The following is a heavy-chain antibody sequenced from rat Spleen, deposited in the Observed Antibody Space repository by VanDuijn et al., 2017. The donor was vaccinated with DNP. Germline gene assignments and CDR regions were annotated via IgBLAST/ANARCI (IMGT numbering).Heavy chain of an antibody. D-gene: IGHD1-7*01. CDR2: ISSGGST. CDR1: GFSLTSYT. CDR3: ARLGMLYYFDY. V-gene: IGHV2-6*01. J-gene: IGHJ2*01. Sequence: QVQLKESGPGLVQPSQTLSLTCTVSGFSLTSYTVSWVRQPPGKGLEWIATISSGGSTYYNSALRSRLTISRDTSKSQVFLKMNSLQTEDTAIYFCARLGMLYYFDYWGQGVMVTVSS.